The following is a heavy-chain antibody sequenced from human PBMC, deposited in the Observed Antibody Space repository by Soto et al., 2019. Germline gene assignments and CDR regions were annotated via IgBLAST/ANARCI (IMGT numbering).Heavy chain of an antibody. Sequence: PGGSLRLSCAASGFTFSSYWMSWVRQAPGKGLEWVANIKQDGSEKYYVDSVKGRFTTSRDNAKDSLYLQMNSLRAEDTAVYYCARAYYYDSSGQTDYYYGMDVWGQGTTVTVSS. D-gene: IGHD3-22*01. CDR3: ARAYYYDSSGQTDYYYGMDV. CDR2: IKQDGSEK. CDR1: GFTFSSYW. J-gene: IGHJ6*02. V-gene: IGHV3-7*03.